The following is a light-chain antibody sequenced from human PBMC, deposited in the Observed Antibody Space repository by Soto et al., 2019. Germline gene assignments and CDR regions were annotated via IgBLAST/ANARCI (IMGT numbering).Light chain of an antibody. CDR1: SSNTGAGYD. J-gene: IGLJ1*01. CDR2: GNT. V-gene: IGLV1-40*01. CDR3: AAWDDSLSVL. Sequence: QAVLTQPPSVSGAPGQRVTISCTGSSSNTGAGYDVHWYQQVPGTAPKLLIYGNTKRPSGVPDRFSGSKSGTSASLAITGLQAEDEADYYCAAWDDSLSVLFGTGTKLTVL.